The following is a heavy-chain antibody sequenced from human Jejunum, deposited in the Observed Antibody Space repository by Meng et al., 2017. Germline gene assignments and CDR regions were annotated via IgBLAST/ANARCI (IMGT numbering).Heavy chain of an antibody. CDR2: TYYRSKWYS. CDR3: ARDESRLLRS. Sequence: VQLQQSGPGLVNPSQTLSLTCPISVDSVSSNSAAWNWIRQSPSRGLEWLGRTYYRSKWYSDYAVSVKSRITINTDTSKNQLSLQLNSVTPEDTAVYYCARDESRLLRSWGQGTLVTVSS. J-gene: IGHJ5*02. V-gene: IGHV6-1*01. D-gene: IGHD3-22*01. CDR1: VDSVSSNSAA.